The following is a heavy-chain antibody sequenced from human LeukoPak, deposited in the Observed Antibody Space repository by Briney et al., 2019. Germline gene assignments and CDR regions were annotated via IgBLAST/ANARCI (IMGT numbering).Heavy chain of an antibody. J-gene: IGHJ6*03. D-gene: IGHD6-6*01. CDR3: ARDRYSSSAREDYYYYMDV. V-gene: IGHV1-69*05. CDR2: IIPIFGTA. Sequence: ASVKVSCKASGGTFSSYAISWVRQAPGQGLEWMGGIIPIFGTANYAQKFQGRVTITTDESTSTAYMELSSLRSEDTAVYYCARDRYSSSAREDYYYYMDVWGKGTTVTVSS. CDR1: GGTFSSYA.